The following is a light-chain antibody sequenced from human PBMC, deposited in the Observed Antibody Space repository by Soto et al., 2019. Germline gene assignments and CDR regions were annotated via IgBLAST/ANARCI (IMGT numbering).Light chain of an antibody. Sequence: IVMTQSPATLSVSPGERVILSCRASETVRTNLAWFQQKPGQTPRLLIFGASTRATGIPTRFTGSGSETEFTLTIGSLQSEDLAVYYCQQYYNWPPYTFGHGTKLEIK. J-gene: IGKJ2*01. V-gene: IGKV3-15*01. CDR2: GAS. CDR1: ETVRTN. CDR3: QQYYNWPPYT.